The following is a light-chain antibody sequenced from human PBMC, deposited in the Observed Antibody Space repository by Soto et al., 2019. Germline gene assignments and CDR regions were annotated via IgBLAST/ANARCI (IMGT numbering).Light chain of an antibody. J-gene: IGLJ3*02. CDR3: SSYTTSGTPV. V-gene: IGLV2-14*01. CDR1: SSDVGGYNY. Sequence: QSALTQPASVSGSPGQTITISCTGTSSDVGGYNYLSWYQQHPGKVPKAMIYEVSNRPSGVSNRFSGSKSGNTASLTISGLQAEDEADYFCSSYTTSGTPVFGGGTKLTVL. CDR2: EVS.